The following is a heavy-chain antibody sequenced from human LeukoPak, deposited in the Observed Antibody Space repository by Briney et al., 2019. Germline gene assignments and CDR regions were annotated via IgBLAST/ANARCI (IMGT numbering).Heavy chain of an antibody. CDR1: GGSISSYY. CDR3: ARDYYGSGSYRFDP. D-gene: IGHD3-10*01. Sequence: SQTLSLTCTVSGGSISSYYWSWIRQPPGKGLEWIGYIYYSGSTNYNPSPKSRVTISVDTSKNQFSLKLSSVTAADTAVYYCARDYYGSGSYRFDPWGQGTLVTVSS. CDR2: IYYSGST. V-gene: IGHV4-59*08. J-gene: IGHJ5*02.